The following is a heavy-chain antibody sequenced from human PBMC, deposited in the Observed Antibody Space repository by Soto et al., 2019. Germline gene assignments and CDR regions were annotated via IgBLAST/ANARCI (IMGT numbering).Heavy chain of an antibody. V-gene: IGHV1-69*01. Sequence: QVQLVQSGAEVTKPGSSVKVSCKASGGTFSSYAISWVRQAPGQGLEWMGGLIPIFGTANYAQKFQGRVTITADEATSTAYMELSSLRSEDTAVYFGARWSGGDCYFGYWGQGTLVTVSS. CDR2: LIPIFGTA. J-gene: IGHJ4*02. D-gene: IGHD2-21*02. CDR3: ARWSGGDCYFGY. CDR1: GGTFSSYA.